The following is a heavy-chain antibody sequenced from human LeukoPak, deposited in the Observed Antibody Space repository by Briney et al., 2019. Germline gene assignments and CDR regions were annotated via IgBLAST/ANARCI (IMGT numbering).Heavy chain of an antibody. CDR3: ARQFFGGSYYHGMFGY. CDR2: IYHSGST. CDR1: GGSISSGGYY. J-gene: IGHJ4*02. Sequence: PSETLSLTCTVSGGSISSGGYYWSWIRQPPGKGLEWIGYIYHSGSTYYNPSLKSRVTISVDRSKNQFSLKLSSVTAADTAVYYCARQFFGGSYYHGMFGYWGQGTLVTVSS. D-gene: IGHD1-26*01. V-gene: IGHV4-30-2*01.